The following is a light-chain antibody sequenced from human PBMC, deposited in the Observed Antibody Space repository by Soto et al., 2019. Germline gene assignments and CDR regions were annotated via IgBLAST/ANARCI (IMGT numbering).Light chain of an antibody. CDR3: QQYEYLPLT. Sequence: DIQMTQSPSSLSASVGDRVTITCQASQDISNYLNWYQQKPGKAPKLLIFDASNVETGVPSRFSGSGSGTDFTFTIHSLQPEDAATYYCQQYEYLPLTFGGGTKVGIK. CDR1: QDISNY. V-gene: IGKV1-33*01. CDR2: DAS. J-gene: IGKJ4*01.